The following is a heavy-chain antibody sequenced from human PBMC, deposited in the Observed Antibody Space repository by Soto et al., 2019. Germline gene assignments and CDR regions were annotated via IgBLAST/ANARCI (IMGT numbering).Heavy chain of an antibody. V-gene: IGHV4-59*12. J-gene: IGHJ5*02. CDR3: ARVPDR. CDR2: IYNSGST. CDR1: GGSINNYY. D-gene: IGHD2-2*01. Sequence: SETLSLTCTVSGGSINNYYWTWIRQPPGEGLEWIGYIYNSGSTNYNPSLKSRVTISVDRSKKQFSLKLSSVTAADTAVYYCARVPDRWGQGTLVTVSS.